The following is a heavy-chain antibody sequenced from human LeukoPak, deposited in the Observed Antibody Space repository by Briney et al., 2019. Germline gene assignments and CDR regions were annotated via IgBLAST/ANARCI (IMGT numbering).Heavy chain of an antibody. CDR3: ARMGVVRRYYYYYYGMDV. CDR2: ISAYNGNT. Sequence: ASVKVSCKASGYTFTSYGISWVQQAPGQGLEWMGWISAYNGNTNYAQKLQGRVTMTTDTSTSTAYMELRSLRSDDTAVYYCARMGVVRRYYYYYYGMDVWGQGTTVTVSS. CDR1: GYTFTSYG. D-gene: IGHD2-15*01. J-gene: IGHJ6*02. V-gene: IGHV1-18*01.